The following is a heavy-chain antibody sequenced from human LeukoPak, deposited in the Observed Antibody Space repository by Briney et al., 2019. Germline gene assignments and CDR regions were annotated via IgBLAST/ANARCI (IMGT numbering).Heavy chain of an antibody. V-gene: IGHV1-18*01. CDR2: ISAYNGYT. CDR1: GFTFSSYA. J-gene: IGHJ3*02. Sequence: GSLRLSCAASGFTFSSYAISWVRQAPGQGLEWMGWISAYNGYTNSAQKLQGRVTMTTDTSTSTAYMELSSLRSEDTAVYYCATDGPDCTNGVCYKVRGNAFDIWGQGTMVTVSS. D-gene: IGHD2-8*01. CDR3: ATDGPDCTNGVCYKVRGNAFDI.